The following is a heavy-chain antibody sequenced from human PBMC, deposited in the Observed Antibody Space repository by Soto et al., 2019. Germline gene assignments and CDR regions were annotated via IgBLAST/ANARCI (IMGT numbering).Heavy chain of an antibody. D-gene: IGHD3-16*01. CDR1: GYIFGNYG. Sequence: QVQLVQSGDEVRKPGSSVKVSCKASGYIFGNYGIAWVRQAPGQGLEWMGWISPYSGNTHHASKVQGRLTTTTDTSTRTAYMDLGRLTSDGTAVYYCAMVDNYVAPTPQDVWGQGTTVTFSS. J-gene: IGHJ6*02. CDR3: AMVDNYVAPTPQDV. CDR2: ISPYSGNT. V-gene: IGHV1-18*01.